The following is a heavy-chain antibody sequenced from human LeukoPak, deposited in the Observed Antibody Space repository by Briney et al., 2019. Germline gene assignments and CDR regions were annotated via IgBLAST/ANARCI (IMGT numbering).Heavy chain of an antibody. CDR2: IYTSGST. J-gene: IGHJ6*02. CDR1: GGSISSGSYY. Sequence: SETLSLTCTVSGGSISSGSYYWSWIRQPAGKGLEWIGRIYTSGSTNYNPSLKSRVTISVDTSKNQFSLKLSSVTAADTAVYYRARDWGLGYYGMDVWGQGTTVTVSS. V-gene: IGHV4-61*02. D-gene: IGHD3-16*01. CDR3: ARDWGLGYYGMDV.